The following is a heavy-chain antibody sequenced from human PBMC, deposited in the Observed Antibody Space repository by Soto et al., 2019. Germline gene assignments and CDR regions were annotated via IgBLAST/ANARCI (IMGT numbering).Heavy chain of an antibody. Sequence: ASVKVSCKVSGYTLTELSMHWVRQAPGKGLEWMGGFDPEDGETIYAQKFQGRVTMTEDTSTDTAYMELSSLRSEDTAVYYYATYLRYSSGNYYYYGMDVWGQGTTVTV. CDR3: ATYLRYSSGNYYYYGMDV. V-gene: IGHV1-24*01. J-gene: IGHJ6*02. CDR2: FDPEDGET. D-gene: IGHD6-19*01. CDR1: GYTLTELS.